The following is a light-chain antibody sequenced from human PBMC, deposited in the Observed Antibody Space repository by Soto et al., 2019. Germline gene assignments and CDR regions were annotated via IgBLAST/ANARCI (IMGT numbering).Light chain of an antibody. CDR3: QQYKSYSRT. CDR1: QSISTW. J-gene: IGKJ2*01. Sequence: DIQMTQSPSTLSASVGDRVTMTCRANQSISTWLAWYQQKPGKAPNLLIYKASTLESGVPSRFSGSGSGTEFTLTISSLQPDDFATYYCQQYKSYSRTFGQGTKLEIK. V-gene: IGKV1-5*03. CDR2: KAS.